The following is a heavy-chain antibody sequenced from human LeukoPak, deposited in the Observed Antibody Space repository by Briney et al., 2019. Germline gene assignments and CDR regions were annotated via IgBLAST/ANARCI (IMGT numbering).Heavy chain of an antibody. J-gene: IGHJ4*02. CDR3: ARVGSIAAAGTPDY. D-gene: IGHD6-13*01. V-gene: IGHV3-11*06. CDR2: ISGSGSDT. Sequence: GGSLRLSCAASGFTFSDNYMSWIRQAPGKGLEWLSYISGSGSDTNYADSVKGRFTTSRDNAKNSLYLQMNSLRAEDTAVYYCARVGSIAAAGTPDYWGQGTLVTVSS. CDR1: GFTFSDNY.